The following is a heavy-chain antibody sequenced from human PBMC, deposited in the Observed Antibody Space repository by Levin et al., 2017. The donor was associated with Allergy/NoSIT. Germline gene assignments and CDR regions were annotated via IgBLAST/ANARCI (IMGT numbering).Heavy chain of an antibody. D-gene: IGHD4-17*01. CDR3: ARGSGDYVSAPDY. CDR1: GFTVSTKY. CDR2: IYTGGST. V-gene: IGHV3-53*03. Sequence: GGSLRLSCAASGFTVSTKYMSWVRQPPGKGLEWVSTIYTGGSTYYADSVKGRFTISRDNSKNTLFLQLNSLRAEDTAVYYCARGSGDYVSAPDYWGLGTLVTVSS. J-gene: IGHJ4*02.